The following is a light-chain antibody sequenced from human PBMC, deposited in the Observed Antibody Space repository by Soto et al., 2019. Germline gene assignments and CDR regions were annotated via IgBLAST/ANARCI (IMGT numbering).Light chain of an antibody. CDR1: QSIHSW. V-gene: IGKV1-5*03. CDR3: QQYNSYPWT. CDR2: KAS. Sequence: DIQMTPSPSTLSASVGDRVTITCRASQSIHSWLAWYQQKPGKAPKLLIYKASSLESGVPSRFSGSGSGTEFTLTISSLQPDDFATYYCQQYNSYPWTFGQGTKVEI. J-gene: IGKJ1*01.